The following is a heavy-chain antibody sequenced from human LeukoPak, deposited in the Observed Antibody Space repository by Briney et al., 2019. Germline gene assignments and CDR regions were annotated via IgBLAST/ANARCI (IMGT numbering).Heavy chain of an antibody. CDR3: ARERSIAAGANFDY. V-gene: IGHV3-20*04. Sequence: GGSLRLSCAASGFTFDDYGMSWVRQAPGKGLEWVSGTNWNGGSTAHADSVKGRFTISRDNATNSLYLQMNSLRAEDTALYYCARERSIAAGANFDYWGQGTLVTVSS. CDR1: GFTFDDYG. D-gene: IGHD6-13*01. CDR2: TNWNGGST. J-gene: IGHJ4*02.